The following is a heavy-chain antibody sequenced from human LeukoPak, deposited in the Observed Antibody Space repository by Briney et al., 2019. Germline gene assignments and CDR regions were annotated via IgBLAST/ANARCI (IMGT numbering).Heavy chain of an antibody. J-gene: IGHJ6*02. CDR2: IIPILGIA. Sequence: SVKVSCKASGGTFSSYAISWVRQAPGQGLEWMGRIIPILGIANYAQKFQGRVTITADKSTSTAYMELSSLRSEDTAVYYCARDRDSSGYYAGMDVWGQGTTVTVSS. CDR3: ARDRDSSGYYAGMDV. V-gene: IGHV1-69*04. D-gene: IGHD3-22*01. CDR1: GGTFSSYA.